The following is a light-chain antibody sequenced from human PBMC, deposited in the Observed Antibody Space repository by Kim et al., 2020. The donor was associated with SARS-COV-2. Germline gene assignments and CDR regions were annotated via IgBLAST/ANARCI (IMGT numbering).Light chain of an antibody. Sequence: QSITISCTGTSSDVGGYNYVSWYQQHPGKAPNLMIYDVSNRPSGVSNRFSGSKSGNTASLTISGLQAEDEADYYCSSYTSRSTLDVFGTGTKVTVL. J-gene: IGLJ1*01. V-gene: IGLV2-14*03. CDR3: SSYTSRSTLDV. CDR1: SSDVGGYNY. CDR2: DVS.